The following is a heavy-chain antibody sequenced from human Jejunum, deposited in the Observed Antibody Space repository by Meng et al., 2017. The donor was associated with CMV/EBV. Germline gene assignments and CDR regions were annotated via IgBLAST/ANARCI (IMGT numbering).Heavy chain of an antibody. V-gene: IGHV3-30*02. CDR2: IAYDGSNK. CDR3: AKDQAGGYYDFRSGFDY. Sequence: FTSHGMHWVRQAPGKGLEWVAFIAYDGSNKYYADSVKGRFTISRDNSKNTLDLQMNSLRVEDTAVYYCAKDQAGGYYDFRSGFDYWGQGTLVIVSS. CDR1: FTSHG. J-gene: IGHJ4*02. D-gene: IGHD3-3*01.